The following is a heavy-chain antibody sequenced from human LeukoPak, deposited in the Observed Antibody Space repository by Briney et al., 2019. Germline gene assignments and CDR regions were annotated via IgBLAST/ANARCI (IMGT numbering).Heavy chain of an antibody. V-gene: IGHV1-69*13. D-gene: IGHD2-2*02. CDR2: IIPIFGTA. CDR1: GGTFSSYA. Sequence: VASVKVSCKASGGTFSSYAISWVRQAPGQGLEWMGGIIPIFGTANYAQKFQGRVTITADESTSTAYMELSSLRSEDTAVYYCARDPPCSSTNCYIGWFDPWGQGTLVTVSS. J-gene: IGHJ5*02. CDR3: ARDPPCSSTNCYIGWFDP.